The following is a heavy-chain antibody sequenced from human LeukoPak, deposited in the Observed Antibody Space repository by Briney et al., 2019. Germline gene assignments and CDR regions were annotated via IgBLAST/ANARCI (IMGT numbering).Heavy chain of an antibody. CDR1: GYTFTSYA. J-gene: IGHJ6*02. CDR2: INAGNGNT. V-gene: IGHV1-3*01. Sequence: GASVTVSCKASGYTFTSYAMHWVRQAPGQRPEWMGWINAGNGNTKYSQKFQGRVTITRDTSASTAYMELSSLRSEDTAVYYCARVGPGSGSYSNYYYYGMDVWGQGTTVTVSS. CDR3: ARVGPGSGSYSNYYYYGMDV. D-gene: IGHD1-26*01.